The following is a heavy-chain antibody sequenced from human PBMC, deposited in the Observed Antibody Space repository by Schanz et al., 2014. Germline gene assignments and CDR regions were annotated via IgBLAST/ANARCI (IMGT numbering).Heavy chain of an antibody. J-gene: IGHJ4*02. CDR1: GYTFSDSY. V-gene: IGHV1-69*10. CDR2: IIPVLNIA. CDR3: ARGRGFYDY. D-gene: IGHD3-10*01. Sequence: QEQLVQSGAEVRKPGASVKVSCKASGYTFSDSYVHWVRQAPGQGLEWMGWIIPVLNIATYAQRFQGRVSITADTSTNTAYMELSSLTSEDTAVHYCARGRGFYDYWGQGTLVTVSS.